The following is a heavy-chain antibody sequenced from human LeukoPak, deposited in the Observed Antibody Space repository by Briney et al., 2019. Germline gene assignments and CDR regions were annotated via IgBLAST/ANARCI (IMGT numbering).Heavy chain of an antibody. CDR1: GGSISSYY. D-gene: IGHD3-3*01. CDR3: ARFLESEWFDP. J-gene: IGHJ5*02. Sequence: PSETLSLTCTVSGGSISSYYWSWIRQPPGKGLEWIGYIYYSGSTNYNPSLKSRVTISVDTSKNQFSLKLSSVTAADTAVYYCARFLESEWFDPWGQGTLVTVSS. CDR2: IYYSGST. V-gene: IGHV4-59*08.